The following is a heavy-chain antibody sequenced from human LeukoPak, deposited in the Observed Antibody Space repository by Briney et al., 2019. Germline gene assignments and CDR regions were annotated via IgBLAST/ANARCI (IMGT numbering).Heavy chain of an antibody. CDR1: GFTFDDYA. Sequence: GGSLRLSCAASGFTFDDYAMHWVRQAPGKGLEWVSGISWNSGSIGYADSVKGRFTISRDNAKNSLYLQMNSLRAEDTALYYCAKASSRYRSGWYGYWGQGTLVTVSS. V-gene: IGHV3-9*01. CDR3: AKASSRYRSGWYGY. J-gene: IGHJ4*02. D-gene: IGHD6-19*01. CDR2: ISWNSGSI.